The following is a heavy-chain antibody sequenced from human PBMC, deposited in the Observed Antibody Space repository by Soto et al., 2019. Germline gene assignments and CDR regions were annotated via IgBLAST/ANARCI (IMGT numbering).Heavy chain of an antibody. J-gene: IGHJ4*02. CDR2: IYYSGST. D-gene: IGHD6-6*01. V-gene: IGHV4-59*08. CDR1: GGSISSYY. Sequence: PSETLSLTCTVSGGSISSYYWSWIRQPPGKGLEWIGYIYYSGSTNYNPSLKSRVTISVDTSKNQFSLKLSSATAADTAVYYCARSSSASHRYFDYWGQGTLVTVSS. CDR3: ARSSSASHRYFDY.